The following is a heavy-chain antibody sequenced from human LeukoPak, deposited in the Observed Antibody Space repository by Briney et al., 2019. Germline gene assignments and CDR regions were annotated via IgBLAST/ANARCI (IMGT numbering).Heavy chain of an antibody. Sequence: SETLFLTCTVSGGSISSYYWSWIRQPAGKGLEWIGRIYTSGSTNYNPSLKSRVTMSVDTSRNQFSLKLSSVTAADTAVYYCARVGHIAVAGTYNWFDPWGQGTLVTVSS. V-gene: IGHV4-4*07. CDR2: IYTSGST. CDR3: ARVGHIAVAGTYNWFDP. D-gene: IGHD6-19*01. CDR1: GGSISSYY. J-gene: IGHJ5*02.